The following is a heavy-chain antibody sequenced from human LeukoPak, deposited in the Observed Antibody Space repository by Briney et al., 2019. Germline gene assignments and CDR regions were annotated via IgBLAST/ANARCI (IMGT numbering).Heavy chain of an antibody. V-gene: IGHV3-7*01. CDR3: ARVGELQAWFDY. J-gene: IGHJ4*02. D-gene: IGHD1-26*01. CDR2: IKQDGSEK. CDR1: GFTFSSYW. Sequence: GGSLRLSCAASGFTFSSYWMSWVRQAPGKGLEWVANIKQDGSEKYYVDSVKGRFTISRDNAKNSRYLQMNSLRAEDMAVYYCARVGELQAWFDYWGQGTLVTVSS.